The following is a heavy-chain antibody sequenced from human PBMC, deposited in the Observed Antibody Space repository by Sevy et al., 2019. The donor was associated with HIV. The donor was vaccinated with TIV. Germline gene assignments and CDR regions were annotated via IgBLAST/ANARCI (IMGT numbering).Heavy chain of an antibody. CDR3: AAGTGTSDFDY. CDR1: GFTFSEAW. D-gene: IGHD1-7*01. CDR2: IKSKTDAAPR. Sequence: GGSLRLSCAASGFTFSEAWMSWVRQAPGKGLEWVGRIKSKTDAAPRDFAAPGRGRFSISRDDSAKTVYLVMNNLKPEDTGVYYCAAGTGTSDFDYWGQGTLVTVSS. V-gene: IGHV3-15*01. J-gene: IGHJ4*02.